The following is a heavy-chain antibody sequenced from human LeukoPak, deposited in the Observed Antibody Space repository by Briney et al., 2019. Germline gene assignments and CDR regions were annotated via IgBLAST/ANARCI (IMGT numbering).Heavy chain of an antibody. CDR2: MSAYNGNT. D-gene: IGHD1-7*01. Sequence: ASLKVSCKASGYAFSSHGISWVRQAPGQGLEWMGWMSAYNGNTNYAQKLQGRVQMTTDTSTSTAYMELRSMTSDDTAVDYCARVDWNYASRMLSYWGQGTLVTVSS. CDR1: GYAFSSHG. V-gene: IGHV1-18*01. CDR3: ARVDWNYASRMLSY. J-gene: IGHJ4*02.